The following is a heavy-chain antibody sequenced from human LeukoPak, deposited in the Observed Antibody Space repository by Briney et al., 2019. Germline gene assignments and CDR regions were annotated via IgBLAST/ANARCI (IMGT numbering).Heavy chain of an antibody. CDR3: ARVYDSSGYYCFDY. V-gene: IGHV1-18*01. CDR1: GYTFTSYG. D-gene: IGHD3-22*01. J-gene: IGHJ4*02. CDR2: ISAYNGNT. Sequence: ASVKVSCKASGYTFTSYGISWVRQAPGQGLEWMGWISAYNGNTNYAQKLQGRVTMTTDTSTSTAYMELRSLRSDDTAVYYCARVYDSSGYYCFDYWGQGTLVTVSS.